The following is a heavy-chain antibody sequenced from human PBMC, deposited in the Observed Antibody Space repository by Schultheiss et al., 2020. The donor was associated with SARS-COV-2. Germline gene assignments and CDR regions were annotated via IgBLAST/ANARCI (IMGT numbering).Heavy chain of an antibody. V-gene: IGHV3-23*01. Sequence: GGSLRLSCAASGFTFSSYAMSWVRQAPGKGLEWVSAISGSGGSTYYADSVKGRFTISRDNAKNSLYLQMNSLRAEDTAVYYCARDRGAGTDYFDYWGQGTLVTVAS. D-gene: IGHD6-19*01. CDR3: ARDRGAGTDYFDY. CDR2: ISGSGGST. J-gene: IGHJ4*02. CDR1: GFTFSSYA.